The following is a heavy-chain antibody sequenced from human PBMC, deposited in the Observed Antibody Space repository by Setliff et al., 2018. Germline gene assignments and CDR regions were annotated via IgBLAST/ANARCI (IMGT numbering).Heavy chain of an antibody. CDR3: ANDVRGGVYEI. Sequence: GGSLRLSCAASAFGFSSYWMSWVRQAPGKGPEWLAQISQDGSEKYYVDSVKGRLTITRDNAKNSLYLQMNSLRVEDTAVYYCANDVRGGVYEIWGQGTMVTVS. CDR2: ISQDGSEK. D-gene: IGHD3-16*01. V-gene: IGHV3-7*01. J-gene: IGHJ3*02. CDR1: AFGFSSYW.